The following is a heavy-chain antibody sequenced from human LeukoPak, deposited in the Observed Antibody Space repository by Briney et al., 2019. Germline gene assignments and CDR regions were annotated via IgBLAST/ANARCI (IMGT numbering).Heavy chain of an antibody. Sequence: SETLSLTCTVSGGSVSSGSYYWSWIRQPPGKGLEWIGYIYYSGSTNYNPSLKSRVTISVDTSKNQFSLKLSSVTAAGTAVYYCARERGVGATIFDYWGQGTLVTVSS. D-gene: IGHD1-26*01. CDR3: ARERGVGATIFDY. CDR2: IYYSGST. V-gene: IGHV4-61*01. CDR1: GGSVSSGSYY. J-gene: IGHJ4*02.